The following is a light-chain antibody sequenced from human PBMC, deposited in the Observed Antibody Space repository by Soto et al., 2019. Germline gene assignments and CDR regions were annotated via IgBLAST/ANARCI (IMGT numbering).Light chain of an antibody. CDR3: QNYHDWPPN. V-gene: IGKV3D-15*01. J-gene: IGKJ3*01. CDR1: QTVSSN. Sequence: ENVLTQSPGTLSLSPGEIATLSCSASQTVSSNSLAWYQQNPGQAPRFLIYGASHRAIGIPDRFSGSGSGTEFTLTISSLQSEDFAVYFCQNYHDWPPNFGPGTKVDI. CDR2: GAS.